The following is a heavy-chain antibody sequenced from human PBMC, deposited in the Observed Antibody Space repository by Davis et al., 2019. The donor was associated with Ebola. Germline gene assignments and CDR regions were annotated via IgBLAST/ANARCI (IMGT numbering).Heavy chain of an antibody. Sequence: PGGSLRLSCAASGFTFSSYAMSWVRQAPGKGLEWVSAISGSGGSTYYADSVKGRFTISRDNSKNTLYLQMNSLRAEDTAVYYCARDSNLRELLDWYFDLWGRGTLVTVSS. D-gene: IGHD1-26*01. CDR1: GFTFSSYA. V-gene: IGHV3-23*01. J-gene: IGHJ2*01. CDR2: ISGSGGST. CDR3: ARDSNLRELLDWYFDL.